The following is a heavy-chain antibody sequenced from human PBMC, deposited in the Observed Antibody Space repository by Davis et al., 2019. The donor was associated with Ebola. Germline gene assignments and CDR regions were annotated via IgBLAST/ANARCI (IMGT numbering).Heavy chain of an antibody. V-gene: IGHV2-5*02. CDR3: AHCAMTTSYYGMDV. CDR1: GFSLTTSGVG. Sequence: SGPTLVKPTQTLTLTCNFSGFSLTTSGVGVGWIRQPPGKALEWLALIYWDDDKRYSPSLKNRVTITKDTSKNQVVLTMTNMDPVDTATYYCAHCAMTTSYYGMDVWGQGTTVTVSS. CDR2: IYWDDDK. J-gene: IGHJ6*02. D-gene: IGHD4-11*01.